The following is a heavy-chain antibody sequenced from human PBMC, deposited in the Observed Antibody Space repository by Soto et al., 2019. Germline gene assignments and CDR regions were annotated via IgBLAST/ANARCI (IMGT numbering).Heavy chain of an antibody. CDR3: ARAPTSRFDY. V-gene: IGHV3-30-3*01. Sequence: LRLSCAASGFTFRTYAMHWIRQAPGKGLEWVAVISPDGSTRYYADSVKGRFTISRDNSKNTLFLQMNSLRPEDTAVYYCARAPTSRFDYWGQGTLVTVSS. CDR2: ISPDGSTR. CDR1: GFTFRTYA. J-gene: IGHJ4*02.